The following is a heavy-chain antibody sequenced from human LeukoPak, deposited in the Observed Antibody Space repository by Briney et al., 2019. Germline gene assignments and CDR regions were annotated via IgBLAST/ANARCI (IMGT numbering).Heavy chain of an antibody. D-gene: IGHD2-2*02. Sequence: EASVKVSCKASGYTFTGYYMHWVRQAPGQGLEWMGWINPNRCGTNYEQKFQGRVTMTRDTSISTAYMELSRLRSDDTAVYYCARVVGYCSSTSCYRGAFDYWGQGTLVTVSS. J-gene: IGHJ4*02. CDR1: GYTFTGYY. V-gene: IGHV1-2*02. CDR3: ARVVGYCSSTSCYRGAFDY. CDR2: INPNRCGT.